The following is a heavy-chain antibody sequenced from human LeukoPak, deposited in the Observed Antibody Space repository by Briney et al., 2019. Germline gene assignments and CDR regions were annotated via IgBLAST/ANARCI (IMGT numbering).Heavy chain of an antibody. CDR1: GFTFSSYG. J-gene: IGHJ4*02. V-gene: IGHV3-30*18. CDR3: AKDRYSYAFEYSDS. CDR2: ISNDGSKK. D-gene: IGHD5-18*01. Sequence: GGTLRLSCAASGFTFSSYGMHWVRQAPGKGLDWVAVISNDGSKKYYADSVKGRFTISRDNSKNTLSLQVSSLRTEDTAVYYCAKDRYSYAFEYSDSWGQGTLVTVSS.